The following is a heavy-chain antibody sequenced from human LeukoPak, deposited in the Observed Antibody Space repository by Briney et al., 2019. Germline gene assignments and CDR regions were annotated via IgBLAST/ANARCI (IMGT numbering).Heavy chain of an antibody. CDR2: VSSGGDA. CDR3: AKFGDHMPDAFDI. D-gene: IGHD4-17*01. J-gene: IGHJ3*02. Sequence: GGSLRLSCAASVFTVTANSMNWVRQAPGKGLEWVSRVSSGGDAFYADSVKGRFTISRDTSKNTVFLQMDSLRAEDTPVYYCAKFGDHMPDAFDIWGQGTMVTVAA. CDR1: VFTVTANS. V-gene: IGHV3-53*01.